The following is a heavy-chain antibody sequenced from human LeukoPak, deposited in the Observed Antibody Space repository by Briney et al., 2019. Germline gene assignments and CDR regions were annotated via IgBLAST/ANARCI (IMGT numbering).Heavy chain of an antibody. D-gene: IGHD3-10*01. V-gene: IGHV4-59*01. CDR1: GGSISRDY. CDR3: ARDLVRGVIKYYYYMDV. J-gene: IGHJ6*03. Sequence: SETLSLTCTVSGGSISRDYWSWIRQPPGKGLEWIGYIYYTGSTNYNPSLKSRVTISVDTSKNQFSLKLSSVTAADTAVYYCARDLVRGVIKYYYYMDVWGKGTTVTVSS. CDR2: IYYTGST.